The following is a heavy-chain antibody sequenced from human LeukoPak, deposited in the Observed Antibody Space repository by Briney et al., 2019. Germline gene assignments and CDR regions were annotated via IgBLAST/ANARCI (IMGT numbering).Heavy chain of an antibody. CDR2: INPKDGGT. J-gene: IGHJ3*02. V-gene: IGHV1-46*03. D-gene: IGHD2-21*01. CDR1: GYSFTSYY. Sequence: ASVKVSCKASGYSFTSYYVHCVRQAPGQGLEWVGVINPKDGGTISAQKFQGRVTMTRDTSTSTVYMELSSLRSEDTAVYYCACVVRGAFDIWGQGTLVTVSS. CDR3: ACVVRGAFDI.